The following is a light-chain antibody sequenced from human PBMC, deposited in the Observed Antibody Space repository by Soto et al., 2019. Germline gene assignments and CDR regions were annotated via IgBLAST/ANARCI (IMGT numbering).Light chain of an antibody. CDR1: QSVSSSY. J-gene: IGKJ1*01. CDR2: GAS. CDR3: QQYGSSPQWT. Sequence: EIVLTQSPGTLSLSPGERATLSCRASQSVSSSYLAWYQQKPGQAPRLLIYGASSRATGIPDRFSGSGSGTDFTLTISRLEPEDFAVYYCQQYGSSPQWTFGQGTMVDVK. V-gene: IGKV3-20*01.